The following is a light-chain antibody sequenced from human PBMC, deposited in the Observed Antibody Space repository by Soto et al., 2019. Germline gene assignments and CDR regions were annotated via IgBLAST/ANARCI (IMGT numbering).Light chain of an antibody. CDR2: EVS. CDR3: SSYTSSSPYV. CDR1: SHNIGDFNY. Sequence: QSALTQPPSASGSPGQSVTISCTGTSHNIGDFNYVSWYQQHPGKAPKLMIYEVSKRPSGVPDRFSGSKSGNTASLTVSGLQPEDEAHYYCSSYTSSSPYVFGTGTKLTVL. V-gene: IGLV2-8*01. J-gene: IGLJ1*01.